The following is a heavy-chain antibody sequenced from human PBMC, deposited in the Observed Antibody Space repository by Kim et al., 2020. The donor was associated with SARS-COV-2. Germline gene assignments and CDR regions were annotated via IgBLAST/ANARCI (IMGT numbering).Heavy chain of an antibody. CDR3: AITGSGLFDY. V-gene: IGHV4-4*09. J-gene: IGHJ4*02. D-gene: IGHD5-12*01. CDR2: ST. Sequence: STHQHPSLQSRVTLSVDSSKNQFSLNLNSVTAADTAVYYCAITGSGLFDYWGQGNPVTVSS.